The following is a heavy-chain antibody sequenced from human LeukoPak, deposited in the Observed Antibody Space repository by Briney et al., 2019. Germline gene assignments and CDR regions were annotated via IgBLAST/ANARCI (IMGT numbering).Heavy chain of an antibody. CDR2: ITPNADRT. V-gene: IGHV3-23*01. CDR3: AIMHGYYDGSGYWVQ. J-gene: IGHJ1*01. D-gene: IGHD3-22*01. CDR1: GFTFGSYG. Sequence: GGSLRLSCAASGFTFGSYGMSWVRQAPGKGLEWVSFITPNADRTSYADSVEGRFTVSRDNPRNTLYMQMNSLRDEDTALYYCAIMHGYYDGSGYWVQWGQGTLVTVSS.